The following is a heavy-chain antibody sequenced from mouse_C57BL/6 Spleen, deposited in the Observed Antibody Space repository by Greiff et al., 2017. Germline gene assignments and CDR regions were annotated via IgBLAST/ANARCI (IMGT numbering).Heavy chain of an antibody. J-gene: IGHJ3*01. D-gene: IGHD1-1*02. V-gene: IGHV5-12*01. CDR2: ISNGGGST. CDR3: ARQETIDGDYYAIAY. CDR1: GFTFSDYY. Sequence: EVQLVESGGGLVQPGGSLKLSCAASGFTFSDYYMYWVRQTPEKRLEWVAYISNGGGSTYYPDPVKGRFTISRDNAKNTLSLQMSRLTSEGTAMYYCARQETIDGDYYAIAYWGQGTLVTVSA.